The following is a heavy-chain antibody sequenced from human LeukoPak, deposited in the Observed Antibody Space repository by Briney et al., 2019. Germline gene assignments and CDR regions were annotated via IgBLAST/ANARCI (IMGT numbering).Heavy chain of an antibody. CDR3: ARDRYSSGFVDY. D-gene: IGHD6-19*01. J-gene: IGHJ4*02. Sequence: PGGSLRLSCAASGFTFSSYWMNWVRQAPGKGLEWVSSISSSSSYIYYADSVKGRFTISRDNAKNSLYLQMNSLRAEDTAVYYCARDRYSSGFVDYWGQGTLVTVSS. CDR2: ISSSSSYI. V-gene: IGHV3-21*01. CDR1: GFTFSSYW.